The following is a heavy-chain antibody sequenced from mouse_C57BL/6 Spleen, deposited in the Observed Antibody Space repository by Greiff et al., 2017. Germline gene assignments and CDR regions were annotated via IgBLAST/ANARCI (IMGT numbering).Heavy chain of an antibody. J-gene: IGHJ2*01. CDR3: ATVLRPVAP. CDR2: IDPSDSYT. V-gene: IGHV1-50*01. D-gene: IGHD2-4*01. CDR1: GYTFTSYW. Sequence: QVHVKQPGAELVKPGASVKLSCKASGYTFTSYWMPWVKQRPGQGLEWIGEIDPSDSYTNYNQKFKGKATLTVDTSSSTAYMQLSSLTSEDSAVYYCATVLRPVAPWGQGTTLTVSS.